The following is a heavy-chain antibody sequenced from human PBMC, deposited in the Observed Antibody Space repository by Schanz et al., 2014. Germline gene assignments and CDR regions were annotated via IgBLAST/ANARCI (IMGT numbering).Heavy chain of an antibody. J-gene: IGHJ4*02. CDR2: INSRNEV. D-gene: IGHD3-16*01. CDR3: SRGIVGGLDW. CDR1: GITFSGCG. V-gene: IGHV3-21*01. Sequence: VQLVESGGGVVQPGGSLRLSCATSGITFSGCGMHWVRQAPGKGLEWVSVINSRNEVFSIDSVRGRFTIFRDNPKKSAYLQMNSLRADDTAVYYCSRGIVGGLDWWGQGTLVTVSS.